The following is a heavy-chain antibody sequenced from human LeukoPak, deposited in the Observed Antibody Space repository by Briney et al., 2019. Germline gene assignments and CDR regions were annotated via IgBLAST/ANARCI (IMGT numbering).Heavy chain of an antibody. J-gene: IGHJ4*02. CDR1: GYTFTSYG. Sequence: ASVKVSCKASGYTFTSYGISWVRQAPGQGLEWMGWISAYNGNTNYAQKLQGRVTMTTDTSTSTAYMELRSLRSVDTAVYYCARDRRTTVTKGVWFDYWGQGTLVTVSS. CDR2: ISAYNGNT. D-gene: IGHD4-17*01. CDR3: ARDRRTTVTKGVWFDY. V-gene: IGHV1-18*01.